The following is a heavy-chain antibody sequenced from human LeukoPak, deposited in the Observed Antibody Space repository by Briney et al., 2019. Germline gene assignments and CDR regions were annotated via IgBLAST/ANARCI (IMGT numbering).Heavy chain of an antibody. D-gene: IGHD4-23*01. CDR3: AKDTNRGGLDY. J-gene: IGHJ4*02. CDR2: IDPNSGGT. CDR1: GYTFTGYY. V-gene: IGHV1-2*02. Sequence: ASVKVSCKASGYTFTGYYMHWVRQAPGQGLEWMGWIDPNSGGTNYAQKFQGRVTMTRDTSISTAYMVLNSLRAEDTAVYYCAKDTNRGGLDYWGQGTLVTVSS.